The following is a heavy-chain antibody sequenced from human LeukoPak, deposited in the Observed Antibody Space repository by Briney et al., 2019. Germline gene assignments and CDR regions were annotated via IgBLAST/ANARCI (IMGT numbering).Heavy chain of an antibody. V-gene: IGHV3-23*01. J-gene: IGHJ5*02. CDR1: GFTFSTYA. CDR2: ISGSGGST. CDR3: AKDPIAVAGNNWFDP. Sequence: PGGSLRLSCTASGFTFSTYAMSWVRQAPGEGLEWVSGISGSGGSTYYADSVKGRFTISRDNSKNTLYLQMNSLRAEDTAVYYCAKDPIAVAGNNWFDPWGQGTLVTVSS. D-gene: IGHD6-19*01.